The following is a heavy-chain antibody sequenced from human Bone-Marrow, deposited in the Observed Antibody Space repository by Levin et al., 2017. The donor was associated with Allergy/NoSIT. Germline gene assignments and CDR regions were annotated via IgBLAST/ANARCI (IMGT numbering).Heavy chain of an antibody. Sequence: PGGSLRLSCQASGFFLNKYALNWVRQAPGQGLEWMGWIDTNTGNPTYAQGFTGRFVFSLDTSVSTAYLQISSLKSEDTAVYYCARVIATAGTVFFDYWGLGTQVTVSS. CDR2: IDTNTGNP. J-gene: IGHJ4*02. D-gene: IGHD1-1*01. CDR3: ARVIATAGTVFFDY. CDR1: GFFLNKYA. V-gene: IGHV7-4-1*02.